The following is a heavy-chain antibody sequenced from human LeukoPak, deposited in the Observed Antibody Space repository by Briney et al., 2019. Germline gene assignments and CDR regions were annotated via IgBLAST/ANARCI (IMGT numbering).Heavy chain of an antibody. J-gene: IGHJ5*01. CDR1: GFSFSSYW. CDR3: ARDLIAAAGIRWFDS. V-gene: IGHV3-74*01. D-gene: IGHD6-13*01. Sequence: WGSLSLSCAASGFSFSSYWMHWVRQAPGKGLVWVSRINSDGSSTSYADSVKGRFTISRDNAKNTLYLPMKSLRAEDTAVYYCARDLIAAAGIRWFDSGDTGTLVTVSS. CDR2: INSDGSST.